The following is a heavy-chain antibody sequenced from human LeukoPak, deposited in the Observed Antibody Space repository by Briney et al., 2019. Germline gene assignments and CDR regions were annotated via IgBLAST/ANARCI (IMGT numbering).Heavy chain of an antibody. V-gene: IGHV3-73*01. CDR3: ARDLHYYVAMDV. Sequence: GGSLRLSCAASGFTFSGSAIHWVRQSSGKGLEWVGQIDKKDKGYATATAYAASVKGRFTISRDDSINTAYLQMKSLKTEDTALYYCARDLHYYVAMDVWGQGTTVTVSS. D-gene: IGHD3-10*02. J-gene: IGHJ6*02. CDR1: GFTFSGSA. CDR2: IDKKDKGYATAT.